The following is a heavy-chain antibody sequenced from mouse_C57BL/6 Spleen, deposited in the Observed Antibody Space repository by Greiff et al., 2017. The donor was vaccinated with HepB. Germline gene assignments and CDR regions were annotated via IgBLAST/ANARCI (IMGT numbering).Heavy chain of an antibody. Sequence: VQLQQPGAELVMPGASVKLSCKASGYTFTSYWMHWVKQRPGQGLEWIGEIDPSDSYTNYNQKFKGKSTLTVDKSSSTAYMQLSSLTSEDSAVYYCARKGGYYGWFAYWGHGTLVTVSA. CDR1: GYTFTSYW. J-gene: IGHJ3*01. D-gene: IGHD1-1*01. CDR3: ARKGGYYGWFAY. V-gene: IGHV1-69*01. CDR2: IDPSDSYT.